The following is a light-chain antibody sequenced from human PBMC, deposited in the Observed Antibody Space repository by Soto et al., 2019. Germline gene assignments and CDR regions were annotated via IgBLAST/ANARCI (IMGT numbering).Light chain of an antibody. J-gene: IGKJ4*01. V-gene: IGKV1-12*01. Sequence: DIPMTQSPSSVSASVGDRVTITCRASQGIDRWVAWYQQKAGKAPKLLIYAASNLQSGVPSRFSGSGSGTDFTLTISSLQPEDFATYYCQQEDTFPLTFGGGTKVEIK. CDR3: QQEDTFPLT. CDR2: AAS. CDR1: QGIDRW.